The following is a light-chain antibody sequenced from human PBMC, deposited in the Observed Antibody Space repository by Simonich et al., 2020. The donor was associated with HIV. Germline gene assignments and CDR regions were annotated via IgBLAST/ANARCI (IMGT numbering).Light chain of an antibody. Sequence: DIVMTQSPDSLAVSLGERATINCQSSQSVLSSSNNKNSLVWYQQKPGQPPKLLIYCASTRESGVPDRFSGSGSGTDFTLTSSSLEPEDFAVYYCQQRSNWPRTFGQGTKVEIK. V-gene: IGKV4-1*01. CDR1: QSVLSSSNNKNS. CDR3: QQRSNWPRT. J-gene: IGKJ1*01. CDR2: CAS.